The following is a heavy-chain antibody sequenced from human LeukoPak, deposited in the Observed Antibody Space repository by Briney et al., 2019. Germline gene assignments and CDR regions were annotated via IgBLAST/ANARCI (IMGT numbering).Heavy chain of an antibody. J-gene: IGHJ4*02. V-gene: IGHV3-30*02. CDR2: IRYDGSNK. CDR3: AKGYYYDSSGFPPFDY. Sequence: PGGSLRLSCAASGFTFNNFGVHWVRQAPGKGLEWVAFIRYDGSNKYYADSVKGRFTISRDNSKNTLYLQMNSLRAEDTAVYYCAKGYYYDSSGFPPFDYWGQGTLVTVSS. D-gene: IGHD3-22*01. CDR1: GFTFNNFG.